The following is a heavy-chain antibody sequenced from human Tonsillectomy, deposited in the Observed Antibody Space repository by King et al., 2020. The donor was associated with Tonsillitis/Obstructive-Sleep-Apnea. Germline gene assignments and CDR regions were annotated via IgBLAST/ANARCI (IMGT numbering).Heavy chain of an antibody. CDR2: TYYRSKWYN. J-gene: IGHJ4*02. CDR1: GDSFSSKTAA. CDR3: ARDGYDSSDYAFDY. D-gene: IGHD3-22*01. V-gene: IGHV6-1*01. Sequence: VQLQQSGPGLVKPSQTLSLNCAISGDSFSSKTAAWNWIRQSPSRGLEWLGRTYYRSKWYNDYAVSVKSRITINPDTSKNQFSLQLNSVTPEDTALYYCARDGYDSSDYAFDYWGQGTLVTVSS.